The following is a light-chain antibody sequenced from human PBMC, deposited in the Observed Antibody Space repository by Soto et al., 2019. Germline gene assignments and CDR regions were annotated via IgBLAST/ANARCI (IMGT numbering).Light chain of an antibody. Sequence: QLVLTQPPSVSAAPRQRVTISCSGSSSNIGNNAVNWYQQLPGKAPKLLIFYDDLLPSGVSDRFSGSKSGTSASLAISGLQSEDEADYYCAAWDDSLNGPVFGGGTKVTVL. V-gene: IGLV1-36*01. CDR3: AAWDDSLNGPV. CDR1: SSNIGNNA. J-gene: IGLJ3*02. CDR2: YDD.